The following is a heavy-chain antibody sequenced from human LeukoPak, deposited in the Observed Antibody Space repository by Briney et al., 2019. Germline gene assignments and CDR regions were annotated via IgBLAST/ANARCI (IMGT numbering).Heavy chain of an antibody. J-gene: IGHJ4*02. D-gene: IGHD3-9*01. CDR1: GFTFSYFG. V-gene: IGHV3-30*03. CDR3: ARDRGQLVIPFFFDY. Sequence: GGSLRLSCAASGFTFSYFGIHWVRQAPGKGLEWLAAVSYDGSDKYYADSVKGRFTISRDNAKNSLFLQMSSLRDEDTAVYYCARDRGQLVIPFFFDYWGQGILVTVSS. CDR2: VSYDGSDK.